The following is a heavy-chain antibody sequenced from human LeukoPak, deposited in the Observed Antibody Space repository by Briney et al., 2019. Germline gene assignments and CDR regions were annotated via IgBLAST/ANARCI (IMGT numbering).Heavy chain of an antibody. D-gene: IGHD2-2*01. Sequence: ASVKVSCKASGYTFTSYDINWVRQATGQGLEWMGWMNPNSGNTGYAQKFQGRVTITRNTSISTAYMELSSLRSEDTAVYYCARHDGYCSSTSCLYMDVWGKGTTVTISS. CDR1: GYTFTSYD. CDR2: MNPNSGNT. V-gene: IGHV1-8*03. CDR3: ARHDGYCSSTSCLYMDV. J-gene: IGHJ6*03.